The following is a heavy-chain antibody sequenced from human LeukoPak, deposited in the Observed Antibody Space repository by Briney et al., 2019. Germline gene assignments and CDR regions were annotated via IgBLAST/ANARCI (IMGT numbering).Heavy chain of an antibody. V-gene: IGHV4-34*01. CDR1: GGSFSGYY. D-gene: IGHD4-11*01. Sequence: SETLSLTCAVYGGSFSGYYWSWIRQPPGKGLEWIGEINHSGSTNYNPSLKSRVTISVDTSKNQFSLKLSSVTAADTAVYYCARMVESTVTIAFENWFDPWGQGTLVTVSS. J-gene: IGHJ5*02. CDR2: INHSGST. CDR3: ARMVESTVTIAFENWFDP.